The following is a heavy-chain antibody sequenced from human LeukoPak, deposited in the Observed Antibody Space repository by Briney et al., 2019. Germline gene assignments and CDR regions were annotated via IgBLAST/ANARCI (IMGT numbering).Heavy chain of an antibody. Sequence: SVKVSRKASGGTFSSYAISWVRQAPGQGLEWMGGIIPIFGTANYAQKFQGRVTITADKSTSTAYMELSSLRSEDTAVYYWARHYYDISGYFLVFDYWGPRTLVTVSS. CDR1: GGTFSSYA. CDR2: IIPIFGTA. J-gene: IGHJ4*02. D-gene: IGHD3-22*01. V-gene: IGHV1-69*06. CDR3: ARHYYDISGYFLVFDY.